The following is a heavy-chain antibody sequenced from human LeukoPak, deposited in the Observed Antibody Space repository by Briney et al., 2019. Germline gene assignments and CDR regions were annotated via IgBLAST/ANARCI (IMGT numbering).Heavy chain of an antibody. Sequence: ASVKVSCKASGYTFTSYDINWVRQATGQGLEWMGWMNPNSGNTGYAQKFQGRVTVTRNTSISTAYMELSSLRSEDTAVCYCARVGTRGPWFDPWGQGTLVTVSS. CDR3: ARVGTRGPWFDP. V-gene: IGHV1-8*01. J-gene: IGHJ5*02. CDR2: MNPNSGNT. D-gene: IGHD7-27*01. CDR1: GYTFTSYD.